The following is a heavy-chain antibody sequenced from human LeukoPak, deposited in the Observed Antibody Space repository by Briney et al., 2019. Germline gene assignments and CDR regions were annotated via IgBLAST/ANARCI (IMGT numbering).Heavy chain of an antibody. D-gene: IGHD6-6*01. V-gene: IGHV3-11*06. Sequence: PGGSLRLSCAASGFTFSDYYMSWIRQAPGKGLEWVSYISSSSSYTNYADSVKGRFTTSRDNAKNSLYLQMNSLRAEDTAVYYCAREDSSSSSFDYWGQGTLVTVSS. CDR2: ISSSSSYT. CDR1: GFTFSDYY. CDR3: AREDSSSSSFDY. J-gene: IGHJ4*02.